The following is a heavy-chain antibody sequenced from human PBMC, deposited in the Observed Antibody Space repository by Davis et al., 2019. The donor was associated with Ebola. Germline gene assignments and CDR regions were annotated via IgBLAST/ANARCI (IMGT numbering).Heavy chain of an antibody. J-gene: IGHJ4*02. CDR2: INHSGST. D-gene: IGHD3-3*01. CDR1: GGSFSGYY. V-gene: IGHV4-34*01. CDR3: ARGWIFGVVHLDY. Sequence: MPSETLSLTCAVYGGSFSGYYWSWIRQPPGKGLEWIGEINHSGSTNYNPSLKSRVTISVDTSKNQFSLKLSSVTAADTAVYYCARGWIFGVVHLDYWGQGTLVTVSS.